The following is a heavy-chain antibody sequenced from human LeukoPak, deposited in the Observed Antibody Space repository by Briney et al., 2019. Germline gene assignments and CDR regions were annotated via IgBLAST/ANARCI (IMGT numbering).Heavy chain of an antibody. V-gene: IGHV4-34*01. J-gene: IGHJ6*02. CDR2: INHSGST. CDR3: ARGPGYYYGMDV. CDR1: GGYFSGYY. Sequence: SETLSLTCAVYGGYFSGYYWSWIRQPPGKGLEWIGEINHSGSTNYNPSLKSRVTISVDTSKNQFSLKLSSVTAADTAVYYCARGPGYYYGMDVWGQGTTVTVSS.